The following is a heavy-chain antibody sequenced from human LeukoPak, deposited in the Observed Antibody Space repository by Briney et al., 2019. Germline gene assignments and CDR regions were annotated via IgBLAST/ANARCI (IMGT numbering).Heavy chain of an antibody. V-gene: IGHV4-59*08. Sequence: SETLSLTCTVSGDSINGYYWSWIRQPPGKGLEWIGDIYYSGNTNYNPSLKSRVTISVDTSKIQFSLKLTSVTATDTAVYYCARLPSSSSTRRQLDVWGRDTLVTVSS. CDR3: ARLPSSSSTRRQLDV. D-gene: IGHD6-13*01. CDR2: IYYSGNT. CDR1: GDSINGYY. J-gene: IGHJ2*01.